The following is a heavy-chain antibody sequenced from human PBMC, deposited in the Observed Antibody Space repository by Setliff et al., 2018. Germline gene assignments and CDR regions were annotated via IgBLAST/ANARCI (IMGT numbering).Heavy chain of an antibody. D-gene: IGHD6-6*01. CDR1: GGSISSGGYY. V-gene: IGHV4-31*03. CDR3: ARFSSSSGSYWYFDL. CDR2: IYYSGST. J-gene: IGHJ2*01. Sequence: SETLSLTCTVSGGSISSGGYYWSWIRQHPGQGLEWIGYIYYSGSTYYNPSLKSRVTISVDTSRNQFSLNLSSVTAADTAVYYCARFSSSSGSYWYFDLWGRGTLITVSS.